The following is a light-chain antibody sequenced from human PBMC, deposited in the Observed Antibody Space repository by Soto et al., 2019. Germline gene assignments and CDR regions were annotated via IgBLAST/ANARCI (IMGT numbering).Light chain of an antibody. CDR1: SNDVGVYHY. J-gene: IGLJ3*02. V-gene: IGLV2-14*01. CDR3: SSYTIINTWV. CDR2: EVT. Sequence: QSALTQPASVSGSPGQSITISCTGTSNDVGVYHYVSWYQQHPGKAPKLMIYEVTNRPSGVSNRFSGSKSGNTASLTISGLQPEDEADYYCSSYTIINTWVFGGGTKLTVL.